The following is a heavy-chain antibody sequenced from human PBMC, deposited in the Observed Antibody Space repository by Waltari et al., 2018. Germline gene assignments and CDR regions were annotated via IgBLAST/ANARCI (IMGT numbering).Heavy chain of an antibody. CDR3: ARGDPRAFFDY. V-gene: IGHV4-4*07. CDR1: GGSISSYY. J-gene: IGHJ4*02. Sequence: QVQLQESGPGLVKPSETLSLTCTVSGGSISSYYWSWIRQPAGKGLEWIGRIYTSGSTHHIPPLKIRVTMSVVTSKVQFSLKLSSVTAADTAVYYCARGDPRAFFDYWGQGTLVTVSS. CDR2: IYTSGST. D-gene: IGHD3-3*02.